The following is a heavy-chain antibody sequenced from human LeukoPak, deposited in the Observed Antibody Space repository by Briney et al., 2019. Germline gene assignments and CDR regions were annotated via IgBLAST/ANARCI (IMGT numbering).Heavy chain of an antibody. Sequence: GGSLRHSCAASGFTFCSYWMHSVRQGPGKGLVWVSRIYSNGSRTTYTDSLKGRFTISGDNAKNTLYLQKNRRSAEDTAVYFCARSGRGGAFDIWGQGTMVTVSS. D-gene: IGHD1-26*01. CDR2: IYSNGSRT. V-gene: IGHV3-74*01. CDR3: ARSGRGGAFDI. CDR1: GFTFCSYW. J-gene: IGHJ3*02.